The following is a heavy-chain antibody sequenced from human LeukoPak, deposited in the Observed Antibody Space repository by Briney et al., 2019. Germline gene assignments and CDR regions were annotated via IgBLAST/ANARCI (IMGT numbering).Heavy chain of an antibody. CDR3: ARGTAGSYYYYGMDV. Sequence: GGSLRLSCAASGFTFSSYAMSWVRQAPGKGLEWVSSISSSSSYIYYADSVKGRFTISRDDAKNSLYLQMNSLRAEDTAVYYCARGTAGSYYYYGMDVWGQGTTVTVSS. D-gene: IGHD5-18*01. V-gene: IGHV3-21*01. CDR1: GFTFSSYA. J-gene: IGHJ6*02. CDR2: ISSSSSYI.